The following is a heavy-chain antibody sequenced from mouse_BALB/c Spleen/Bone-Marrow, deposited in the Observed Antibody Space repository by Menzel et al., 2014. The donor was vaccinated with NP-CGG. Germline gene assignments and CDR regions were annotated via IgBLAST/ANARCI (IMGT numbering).Heavy chain of an antibody. CDR2: ISDGGSYT. CDR3: ARVSYDYFDY. J-gene: IGHJ2*01. D-gene: IGHD2-4*01. CDR1: GFTFSDYY. V-gene: IGHV5-4*02. Sequence: EVMLVESGGGLVKPGGSLKLSCAASGFTFSDYYMYWVRQTPEKRLEWVATISDGGSYTYYPDSVKGRFTISRDNAKNNLYLQMSSLKSEDPAMYYCARVSYDYFDYWGQGTTLTVSS.